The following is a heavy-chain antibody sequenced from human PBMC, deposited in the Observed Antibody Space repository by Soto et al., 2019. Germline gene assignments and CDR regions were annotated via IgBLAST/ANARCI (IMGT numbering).Heavy chain of an antibody. J-gene: IGHJ6*02. Sequence: QVQLVESGGGVVQPGRSLRLSCAASGFTFSSYGMHWVRQAPGKGLEWVAVISYDGSNKYYADSVKGRFTISRDNSKNTLYLQMNSLRAEDTAVYYCARGRLKQWLAYYYYYGMDVWGQGTTVTVSS. CDR2: ISYDGSNK. CDR1: GFTFSSYG. D-gene: IGHD6-19*01. V-gene: IGHV3-30*03. CDR3: ARGRLKQWLAYYYYYGMDV.